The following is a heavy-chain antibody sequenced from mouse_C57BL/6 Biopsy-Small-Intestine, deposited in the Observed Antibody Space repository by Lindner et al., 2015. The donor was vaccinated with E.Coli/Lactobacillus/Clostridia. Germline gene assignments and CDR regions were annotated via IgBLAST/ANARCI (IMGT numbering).Heavy chain of an antibody. Sequence: VQLQESGPELVKPGASVKMSCKASGYTFTDYYMHWVKQSHGKSLEWIGYIYPKNGGHGYNQKFKGKATLTVDKSSSTAYMELRSPTSEESAVYYCVRDAGTYFDYWGQGTTLTVSS. J-gene: IGHJ2*01. D-gene: IGHD4-1*01. CDR3: VRDAGTYFDY. CDR2: IYPKNGGH. CDR1: GYTFTDYY. V-gene: IGHV1-34*01.